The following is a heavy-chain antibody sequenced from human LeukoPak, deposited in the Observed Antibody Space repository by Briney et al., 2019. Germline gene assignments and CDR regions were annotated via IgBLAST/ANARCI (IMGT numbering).Heavy chain of an antibody. CDR1: GYTFTGYY. CDR3: ARVEADYYYYYGMDV. J-gene: IGHJ6*02. Sequence: GASVKVSCKASGYTFTGYYMHWVRQAPGQGLEWMGWINPNSGGTNYAQKFQGRVTMTRDTSISTAYMGRSRLRSEDTAVYYCARVEADYYYYYGMDVWGQGTTVTV. V-gene: IGHV1-2*02. CDR2: INPNSGGT. D-gene: IGHD5-24*01.